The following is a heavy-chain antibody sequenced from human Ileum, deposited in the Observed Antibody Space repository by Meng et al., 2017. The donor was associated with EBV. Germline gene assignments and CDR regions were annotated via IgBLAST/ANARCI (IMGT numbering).Heavy chain of an antibody. D-gene: IGHD3-22*01. CDR2: ITDSGGSV. CDR3: VKDSGYPYDMFTK. V-gene: IGHV3-23*01. CDR1: GFIFSSYA. J-gene: IGHJ4*02. Sequence: EEQLLEFGGGLVQPGGSLGLSGVASGFIFSSYAMTWVRQAPGKGLEWVSTITDSGGSVWYADSVKGRFTISRDNSKNTLYLQMDSLRVEDSAIYYCVKDSGYPYDMFTKWGQGALVTVSS.